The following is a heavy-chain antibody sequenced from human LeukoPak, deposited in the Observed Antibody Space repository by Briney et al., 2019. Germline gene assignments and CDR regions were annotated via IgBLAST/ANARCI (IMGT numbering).Heavy chain of an antibody. CDR1: GGSVSSGSYY. CDR3: AREGSGVWGNYGMDV. Sequence: SETLSLTCTVSGGSVSSGSYYWSWIRQPPGKGLEWIGYIYYSGSTNYNPSLKSRVTISADTSKNQFSLKLSSVTAADTAVYYCAREGSGVWGNYGMDVWGQGTTVTVSS. V-gene: IGHV4-61*01. D-gene: IGHD3-16*01. CDR2: IYYSGST. J-gene: IGHJ6*02.